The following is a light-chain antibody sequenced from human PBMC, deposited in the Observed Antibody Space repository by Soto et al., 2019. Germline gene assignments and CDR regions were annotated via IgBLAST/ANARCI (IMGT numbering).Light chain of an antibody. V-gene: IGKV1-12*01. CDR1: QTISSW. J-gene: IGKJ1*01. CDR2: DTS. Sequence: DIQMTQSPSSLSASVGDRVTITCRASQTISSWLAWYQQKPGSAPKLLIYDTSSLRSGVPSRFGGSASGTDFTLTISNLQPNDSATYDCQQANSFPRTFGQGTKVEIK. CDR3: QQANSFPRT.